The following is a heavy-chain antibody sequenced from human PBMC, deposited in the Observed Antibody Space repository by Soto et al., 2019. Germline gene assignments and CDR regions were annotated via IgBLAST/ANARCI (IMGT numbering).Heavy chain of an antibody. V-gene: IGHV4-59*01. CDR3: ARDRWTGRANWFDP. J-gene: IGHJ5*02. CDR2: ISDRGST. D-gene: IGHD3-10*01. Sequence: QVELQQSGPGLVKPSETLSLTCTVFGGSIDDYYWSWIRQSPGKGLEWIGHISDRGSTDYNPSLKSRVTRSVDRSKKQFSLKVTSVTAPDTVVYYSARDRWTGRANWFDPLGQGTLVTVSS. CDR1: GGSIDDYY.